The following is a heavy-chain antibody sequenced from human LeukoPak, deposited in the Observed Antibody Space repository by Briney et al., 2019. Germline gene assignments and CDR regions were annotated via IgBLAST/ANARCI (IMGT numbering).Heavy chain of an antibody. V-gene: IGHV4-30-2*01. D-gene: IGHD2-21*02. J-gene: IGHJ6*02. CDR3: ARHYCGGDCYPPGYGMDV. CDR1: GGSISSGGYS. Sequence: PSETLSLTCAVSGGSISSGGYSWSWIRQPPGKGLEWIGYIYHSGSTYYNPSLKSRVTISVDRSKNQFSLKLSSVTAADTAVYYCARHYCGGDCYPPGYGMDVWGQGTTVTVSS. CDR2: IYHSGST.